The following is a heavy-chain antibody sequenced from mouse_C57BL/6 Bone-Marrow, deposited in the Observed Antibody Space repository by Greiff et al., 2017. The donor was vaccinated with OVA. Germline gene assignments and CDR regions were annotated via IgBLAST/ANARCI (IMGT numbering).Heavy chain of an antibody. D-gene: IGHD2-4*01. Sequence: EVQLQQSGPELVKPGASVKISCKASGYTFTDYYMHWVKQSHGKSLEWIGDINPNNGGTSYNQKFKGKATLTVDKSSSTAYMELRSLTSEDSAVYYCARPGICYDYDEFAGWGQGTLVTVSA. CDR1: GYTFTDYY. CDR2: INPNNGGT. J-gene: IGHJ3*01. V-gene: IGHV1-26*01. CDR3: ARPGICYDYDEFAG.